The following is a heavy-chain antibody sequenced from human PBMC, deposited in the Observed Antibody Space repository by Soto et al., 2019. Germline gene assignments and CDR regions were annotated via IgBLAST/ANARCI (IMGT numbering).Heavy chain of an antibody. D-gene: IGHD3-3*01. CDR1: DGSISTYF. V-gene: IGHV4-4*07. CDR3: ARGGQDFWSGPFDY. CDR2: IDNSGNT. Sequence: PSETLSLTCTVSDGSISTYFCNWIRQPAGKGLEWIGRIDNSGNTNYNPSLKSRVTMSADTSRNQFSLKLNSVTAAHTAVYYCARGGQDFWSGPFDYWGQGALVTVSS. J-gene: IGHJ4*02.